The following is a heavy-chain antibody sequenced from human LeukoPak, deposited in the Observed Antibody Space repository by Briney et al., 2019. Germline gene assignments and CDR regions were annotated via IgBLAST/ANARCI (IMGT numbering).Heavy chain of an antibody. D-gene: IGHD4-11*01. CDR2: IKQDGSEK. J-gene: IGHJ4*02. Sequence: GGSLRLSCAASGFTFSSYGMSWVRQAPGKGLEWVANIKQDGSEKNYVDSVKGRFTISRDNAKNSLYLQMNSLRAEDTALYYCARGRKIYSNSVFDYWGQGTLVTVSS. V-gene: IGHV3-7*03. CDR3: ARGRKIYSNSVFDY. CDR1: GFTFSSYG.